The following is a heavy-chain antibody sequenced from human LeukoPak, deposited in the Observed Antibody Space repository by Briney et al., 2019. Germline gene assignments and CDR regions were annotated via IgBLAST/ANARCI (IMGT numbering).Heavy chain of an antibody. CDR3: AKSTAPCSRGSCCSALES. J-gene: IGHJ4*02. V-gene: IGHV3-21*01. Sequence: GGSLRLSCAASGFTFSSYSMNWVRQAPGKGLEWVSSISSSSSYIYYADSVKGRFTISRDNAKNSLYLQMNSLRAEDTAVYYCAKSTAPCSRGSCCSALESWGQGTLVTVSS. CDR1: GFTFSSYS. CDR2: ISSSSSYI. D-gene: IGHD2-15*01.